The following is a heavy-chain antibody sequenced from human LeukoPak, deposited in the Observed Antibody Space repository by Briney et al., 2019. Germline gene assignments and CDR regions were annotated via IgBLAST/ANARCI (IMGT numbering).Heavy chain of an antibody. Sequence: GASVKVSCKASGYTLTSYDINWVRQAPGQGLEWMGWMNPNSGNTGYAQKFQGRVTMTRNTSISTAYMELSSLRSEDTAVYYCARRSSRYNWSDVHPVEPGGLNNWFDPWGQGTLVTVSS. CDR2: MNPNSGNT. J-gene: IGHJ5*02. CDR3: ARRSSRYNWSDVHPVEPGGLNNWFDP. V-gene: IGHV1-8*01. CDR1: GYTLTSYD. D-gene: IGHD1-1*01.